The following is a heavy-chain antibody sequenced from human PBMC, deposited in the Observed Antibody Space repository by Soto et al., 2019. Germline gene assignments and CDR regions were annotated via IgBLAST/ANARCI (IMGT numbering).Heavy chain of an antibody. V-gene: IGHV2-5*01. CDR3: ARSYRATVTTVYYYGMDV. CDR1: GFSLSTSGVG. CDR2: IYWNDDK. J-gene: IGHJ6*02. Sequence: QITLKESGPTLVKPTQTLTLTCTFSGFSLSTSGVGVGWIRQPPGKALEWLALIYWNDDKRYSPSLKSRLTITKDTSKNQVVLTMTNMDPVDTATYYCARSYRATVTTVYYYGMDVWGQGTTVTVSS. D-gene: IGHD4-4*01.